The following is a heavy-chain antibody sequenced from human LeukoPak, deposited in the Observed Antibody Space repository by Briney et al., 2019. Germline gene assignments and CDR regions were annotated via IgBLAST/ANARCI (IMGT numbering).Heavy chain of an antibody. V-gene: IGHV2-70*11. CDR3: ARMNRGNYFDY. J-gene: IGHJ4*02. Sequence: QTLSLTCTFSGFSLNASGMCVSWIRQPPGKALEWLARIDWDDDTYYSTSLNTRLTISKDTSKNQVVLTMTNMDPVDTATYYCARMNRGNYFDYWGQGTLVTVPS. D-gene: IGHD7-27*01. CDR1: GFSLNASGMC. CDR2: IDWDDDT.